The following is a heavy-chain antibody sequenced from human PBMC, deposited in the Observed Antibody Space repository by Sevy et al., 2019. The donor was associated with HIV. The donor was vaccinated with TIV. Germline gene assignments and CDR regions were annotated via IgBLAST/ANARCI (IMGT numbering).Heavy chain of an antibody. CDR1: GGSTSSSDNY. D-gene: IGHD3-10*01. J-gene: IGHJ3*02. CDR3: ARRRVEDYYGSGTPPLVNGPFDI. V-gene: IGHV4-39*01. Sequence: SETLSLTCTVSGGSTSSSDNYWGWIRQPPGKGLDWIASSYYSGSTYYNPSLKSRVTISVDTSKNQFSLKLRSVTAADTAVYYCARRRVEDYYGSGTPPLVNGPFDIWGQGTMVTVSS. CDR2: SYYSGST.